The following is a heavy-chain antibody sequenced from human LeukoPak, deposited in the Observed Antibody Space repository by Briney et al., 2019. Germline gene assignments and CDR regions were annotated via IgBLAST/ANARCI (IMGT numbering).Heavy chain of an antibody. J-gene: IGHJ4*02. V-gene: IGHV3-21*01. CDR2: ISSSSNYI. D-gene: IGHD6-19*01. CDR1: GFTFSSYS. CDR3: ARGYSSGWYEVDY. Sequence: GGSLRLSCAASGFTFSSYSMNWVRQAPGKGLEWVSSISSSSNYIYYADPVKGRFTISRDNAKNSLYLQMNSLRAEDTAVYYCARGYSSGWYEVDYWGQGTLVTVSS.